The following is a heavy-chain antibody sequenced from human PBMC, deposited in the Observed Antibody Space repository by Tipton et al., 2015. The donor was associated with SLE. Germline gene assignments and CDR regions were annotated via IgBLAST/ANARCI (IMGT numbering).Heavy chain of an antibody. V-gene: IGHV4-39*02. D-gene: IGHD1-1*01. CDR1: GGSISSSNYY. J-gene: IGHJ6*03. CDR3: ARDYKDFYYYMDV. CDR2: IYYSGST. Sequence: PGLVKLSETLSLTCTISGGSISSSNYYWGWIRQPPGKGLEWIGTIYYSGSTYYNPFLQSRVTISIDTSKKKFSLNLSSVTAADTAVYYCARDYKDFYYYMDVWGEGTTVTVSS.